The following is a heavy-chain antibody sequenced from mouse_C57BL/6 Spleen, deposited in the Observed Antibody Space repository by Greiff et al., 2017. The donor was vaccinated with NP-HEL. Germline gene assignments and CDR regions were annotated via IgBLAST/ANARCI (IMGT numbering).Heavy chain of an antibody. D-gene: IGHD1-1*01. J-gene: IGHJ1*03. CDR2: IDPSDSYT. CDR1: GYTFTSYW. Sequence: QVQLQQPGAELVMPGASVKLSCKASGYTFTSYWMHWVKQRPGQGLEWIGEIDPSDSYTNYNQKFKGKSTLTVDKSSSPAYMQLSSLTSEDSAVYYCARSGTTGGWYFDVWGTGTTVTVSS. CDR3: ARSGTTGGWYFDV. V-gene: IGHV1-69*01.